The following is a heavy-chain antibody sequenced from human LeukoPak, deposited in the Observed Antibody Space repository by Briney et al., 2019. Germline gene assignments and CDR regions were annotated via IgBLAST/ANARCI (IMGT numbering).Heavy chain of an antibody. Sequence: SVKVSCKASGFTFTSSAVQWVRQARAQRLEWIGWIVIGSGNTNYAQKFQERVTITRDMSTSTAYMELSSLRSEDTAVYYCAADGGLGWNDASGYWGQGTLVTVSS. CDR3: AADGGLGWNDASGY. V-gene: IGHV1-58*01. CDR2: IVIGSGNT. CDR1: GFTFTSSA. J-gene: IGHJ4*02. D-gene: IGHD1-1*01.